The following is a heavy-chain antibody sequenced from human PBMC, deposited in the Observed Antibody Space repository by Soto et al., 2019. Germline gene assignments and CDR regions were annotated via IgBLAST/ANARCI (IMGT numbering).Heavy chain of an antibody. CDR2: ISYSGTT. Sequence: QVQLQESGPGLVKPSQTLSLTCTVSGGSISSGNYYWSWIRQPPGKGLEWIGFISYSGTTHYSASLRSRVSISVDTSKNQFSLDLSSVTAADTAVYYCATMGTPVTGLYYFDYWGQEPWSPSPQ. V-gene: IGHV4-30-4*01. D-gene: IGHD4-17*01. CDR1: GGSISSGNYY. J-gene: IGHJ4*01. CDR3: ATMGTPVTGLYYFDY.